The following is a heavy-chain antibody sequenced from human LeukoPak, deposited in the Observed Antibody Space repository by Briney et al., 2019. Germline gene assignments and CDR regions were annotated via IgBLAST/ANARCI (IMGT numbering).Heavy chain of an antibody. Sequence: SETLSLTCTVSGGSISSSSYYWGWIRQPPGKGLEWIGEINHSGSTNYNPSLKSRVTISVDTSKNQFSLKLSSVTAADTAVYYCARGFRVATWEYWGQGTLVPVSS. V-gene: IGHV4-39*07. J-gene: IGHJ4*02. CDR2: INHSGST. CDR3: ARGFRVATWEY. D-gene: IGHD2-15*01. CDR1: GGSISSSSYY.